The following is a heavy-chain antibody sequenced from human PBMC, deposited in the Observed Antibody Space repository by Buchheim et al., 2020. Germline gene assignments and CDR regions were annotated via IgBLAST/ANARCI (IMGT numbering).Heavy chain of an antibody. V-gene: IGHV3-15*01. CDR2: IKSKSDGGTT. CDR3: TRGSIAYGTLDN. Sequence: EVQLLESGGGLVKPGGSLRLSCVASGFTFTSAWMTWVRQAPGEGLEWVGRIKSKSDGGTTDYAAPVNGRFIISRDDSKDTLYLQMNSLMTEDTGVYYCTRGSIAYGTLDNWGQGTL. CDR1: GFTFTSAW. D-gene: IGHD4-17*01. J-gene: IGHJ4*02.